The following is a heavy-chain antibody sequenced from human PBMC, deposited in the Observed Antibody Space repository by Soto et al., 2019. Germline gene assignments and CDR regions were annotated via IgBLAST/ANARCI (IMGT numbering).Heavy chain of an antibody. CDR3: AKDRSYYYDSSGYLYYGMDV. CDR1: GFTFSDYS. V-gene: IGHV3-21*04. D-gene: IGHD3-22*01. Sequence: PGGSLRLSCEASGFTFSDYSMNWVRQAPGKGLEWVSSISSRSNYIYYTDSVKGRFTISRDNAKNSLYLQMNSLRAEDTAVYYCAKDRSYYYDSSGYLYYGMDVWGQGTTVTVSS. J-gene: IGHJ6*02. CDR2: ISSRSNYI.